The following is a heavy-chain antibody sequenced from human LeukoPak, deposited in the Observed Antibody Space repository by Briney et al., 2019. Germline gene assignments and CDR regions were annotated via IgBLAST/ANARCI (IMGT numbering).Heavy chain of an antibody. D-gene: IGHD4-23*01. CDR3: AREWYRGTTRAFDI. CDR1: GGTFSSYA. Sequence: GSSVKVSCKASGGTFSSYAISWVRQAPGQGLEWMGGIIPIFGTANYAQKFQGRVTITTDESTSTAYMELSSLRSEDTAVYYCAREWYRGTTRAFDIWGQGTMVTVSS. V-gene: IGHV1-69*05. CDR2: IIPIFGTA. J-gene: IGHJ3*02.